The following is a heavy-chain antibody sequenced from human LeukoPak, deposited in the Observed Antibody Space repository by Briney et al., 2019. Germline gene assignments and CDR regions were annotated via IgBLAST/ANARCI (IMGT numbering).Heavy chain of an antibody. CDR1: GGSISSSSYY. CDR3: ARRKGVVVIKSPNYYFDH. V-gene: IGHV4-39*07. CDR2: INHSGST. J-gene: IGHJ4*02. D-gene: IGHD3-22*01. Sequence: PSETLSLTCTVSGGSISSSSYYWGWIRQPPGKGLEWIGEINHSGSTNYNPSLKSRVTISVDTSKNQFSLKLSSVTAADTAVYYCARRKGVVVIKSPNYYFDHWGQGTLVTVSS.